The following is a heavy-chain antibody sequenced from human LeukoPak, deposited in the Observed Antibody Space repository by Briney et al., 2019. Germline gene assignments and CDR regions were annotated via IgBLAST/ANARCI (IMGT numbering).Heavy chain of an antibody. CDR3: ARDREYDFWSGYYTYFDY. CDR2: IYSGGST. J-gene: IGHJ4*02. V-gene: IGHV3-66*02. D-gene: IGHD3-3*01. CDR1: GFTVSSNY. Sequence: PGGSLRLSCAASGFTVSSNYMSWVRQAPGKGLEWVSVIYSGGSTYYADSVKGRFTISRDNSKNTLYLQMNSLRAEDTAVYYCARDREYDFWSGYYTYFDYWGQGTLVTVSS.